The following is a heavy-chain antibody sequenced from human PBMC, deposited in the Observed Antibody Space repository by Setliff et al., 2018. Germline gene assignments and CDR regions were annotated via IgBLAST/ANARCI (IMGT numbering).Heavy chain of an antibody. CDR3: ARNWVTAQHYYYGMDV. CDR2: IWYDGSNK. D-gene: IGHD2-21*02. CDR1: GFILSPYG. J-gene: IGHJ6*02. Sequence: GGSLRLSCAASGFILSPYGMHWARQAPGKGLEWVAVIWYDGSNKYYADSVKGRFTISRDNSKNTLYLQMNSLRAEDTAVYYCARNWVTAQHYYYGMDVWGQGTTVTVSS. V-gene: IGHV3-33*01.